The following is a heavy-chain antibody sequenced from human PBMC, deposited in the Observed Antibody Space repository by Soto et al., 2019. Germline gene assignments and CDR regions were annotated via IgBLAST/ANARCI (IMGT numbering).Heavy chain of an antibody. D-gene: IGHD6-13*01. CDR1: GYTFTSYD. J-gene: IGHJ6*03. V-gene: IGHV1-8*01. CDR3: ARGPGGYSSSWSGNYYYYYYMDV. Sequence: QVQLVQSGAEVKKPGASVKVSCKASGYTFTSYDINWVRQATGQGLEWMGWMNSNSGNTGYAQKSHGRVTMTSNTAISTAYMELISLRSEDTAVYYCARGPGGYSSSWSGNYYYYYYMDVWGKGTTVTVSS. CDR2: MNSNSGNT.